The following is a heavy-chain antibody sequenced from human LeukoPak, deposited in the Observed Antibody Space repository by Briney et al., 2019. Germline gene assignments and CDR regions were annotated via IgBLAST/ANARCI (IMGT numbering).Heavy chain of an antibody. V-gene: IGHV3-23*01. J-gene: IGHJ4*02. CDR2: ISGSGGST. Sequence: GGSLRLSCAASGFTFSSYAMSWVRQAPGKGLEWVSAISGSGGSTYYADSVKGRFTISRDNSKNTLYLQMNSLRAEDTAVYYCAKDFAGYGSGSHNPAYWGQGTLVTVSS. CDR3: AKDFAGYGSGSHNPAY. D-gene: IGHD3-10*01. CDR1: GFTFSSYA.